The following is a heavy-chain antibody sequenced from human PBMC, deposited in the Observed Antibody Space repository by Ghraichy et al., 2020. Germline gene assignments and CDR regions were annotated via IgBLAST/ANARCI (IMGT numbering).Heavy chain of an antibody. CDR1: GYSISSGYY. D-gene: IGHD3-10*01. CDR3: ARDLRYTGELWGAYYYSGMDV. Sequence: SETLSLTCTVSGYSISSGYYWGWIRQPPGKGLEWIVSIYHSGRTDYNPSLKSRVTISVDTSKNQFSLKLSSVTAADTAVYYCARDLRYTGELWGAYYYSGMDVWGQGTTVSVSS. CDR2: IYHSGRT. J-gene: IGHJ6*02. V-gene: IGHV4-38-2*02.